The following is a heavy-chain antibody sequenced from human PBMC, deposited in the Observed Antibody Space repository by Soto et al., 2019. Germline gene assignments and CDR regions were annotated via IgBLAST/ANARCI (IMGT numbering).Heavy chain of an antibody. D-gene: IGHD2-15*01. J-gene: IGHJ4*02. CDR3: ARTKCSGGSCYSWSLDY. CDR2: RYYSEST. CDR1: VGSITNGGYY. Sequence: PSETLSLTCTVSVGSITNGGYYWSWIRQLPGKGLEWIGHRYYSESTYYNPSLKSRVSISLDTSKNQFSLKLSFVTAADTAMYYCARTKCSGGSCYSWSLDYWGQGTPVTVSS. V-gene: IGHV4-31*03.